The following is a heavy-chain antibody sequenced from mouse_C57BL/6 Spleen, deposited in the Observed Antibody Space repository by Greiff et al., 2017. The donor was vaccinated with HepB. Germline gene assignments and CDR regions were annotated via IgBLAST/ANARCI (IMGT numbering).Heavy chain of an antibody. CDR1: GFSFNTYA. CDR3: VREASYSYYYAMDY. Sequence: EVMLVESGGGLVQPKGSLKLSCAASGFSFNTYAMNWVRQAPGKGLEWVARIRSKSNNYATYYADSVKDRFTISRDDSESMLYLQMNNLKTEDTAMYYCVREASYSYYYAMDYWGQGTSVTVSS. CDR2: IRSKSNNYAT. V-gene: IGHV10-1*01. J-gene: IGHJ4*01. D-gene: IGHD2-12*01.